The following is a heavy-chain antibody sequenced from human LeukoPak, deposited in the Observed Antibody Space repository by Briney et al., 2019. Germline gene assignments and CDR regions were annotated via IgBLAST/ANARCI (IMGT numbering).Heavy chain of an antibody. CDR1: GFTFSNAW. J-gene: IGHJ3*02. D-gene: IGHD3-22*01. CDR3: TTDPITYYYDSSGYYYDAFDI. V-gene: IGHV3-15*01. Sequence: GGSLRLSCAASGFTFSNAWMSWVRQAPGKGLEWVGRIKSKTDGGTTDYAAPVKGRFTISRDDSKNTLYLQMNSLKTEDTAVYYCTTDPITYYYDSSGYYYDAFDIWGQGTMVTVSS. CDR2: IKSKTDGGTT.